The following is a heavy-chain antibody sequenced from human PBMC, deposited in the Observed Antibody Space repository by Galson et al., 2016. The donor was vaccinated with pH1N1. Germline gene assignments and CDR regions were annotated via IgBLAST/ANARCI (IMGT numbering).Heavy chain of an antibody. D-gene: IGHD6-13*01. Sequence: ETLSLTCTVSGASVTSRSHYWDWIRQPPGKGLEWLGNIHSSGSSYYNPSLKSRVSISVDTSKNQFSLHVRSVTAADTAVYYCASRGSSFWVFWGQGGLVTVSS. CDR1: GASVTSRSHY. J-gene: IGHJ4*02. CDR3: ASRGSSFWVF. CDR2: IHSSGSS. V-gene: IGHV4-39*01.